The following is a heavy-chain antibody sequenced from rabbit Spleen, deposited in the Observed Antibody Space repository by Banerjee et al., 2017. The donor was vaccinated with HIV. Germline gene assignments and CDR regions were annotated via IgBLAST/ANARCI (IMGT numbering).Heavy chain of an antibody. CDR1: GFSFSSSYW. Sequence: QEQLVESGGDLVKPEGSLTLTCTASGFSFSSSYWICWVRQAPGKGLEWIACIYTGNSDSTYYATWAKGRFTVSKASWTTVTLQITSLTAADTASYFCAKDLAGAVGWNFDLWGPGTLVTVS. V-gene: IGHV1S45*01. CDR3: AKDLAGAVGWNFDL. D-gene: IGHD4-1*01. CDR2: IYTGNSDST. J-gene: IGHJ4*01.